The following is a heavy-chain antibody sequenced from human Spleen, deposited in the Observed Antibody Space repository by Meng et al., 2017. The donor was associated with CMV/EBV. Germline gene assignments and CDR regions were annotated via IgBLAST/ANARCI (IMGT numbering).Heavy chain of an antibody. J-gene: IGHJ4*02. V-gene: IGHV1-18*04. Sequence: YTFTGHYLHWVRQAPGQQLEWMGWISAYNGNTNYAQKLQGRVTMTTDTSTSAAYMELRSLRSDDTAVYYCARAIPHHFKLYRVDFDYWGQGTLVTVSS. CDR2: ISAYNGNT. CDR1: YTFTGHY. CDR3: ARAIPHHFKLYRVDFDY. D-gene: IGHD1-1*01.